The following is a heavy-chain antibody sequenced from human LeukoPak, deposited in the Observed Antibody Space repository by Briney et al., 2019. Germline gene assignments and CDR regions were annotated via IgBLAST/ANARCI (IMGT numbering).Heavy chain of an antibody. CDR2: ISSSTNTI. V-gene: IGHV3-48*04. CDR3: ASGYSSSWYTSY. D-gene: IGHD6-13*01. Sequence: GGSLRLSCEVSGFPFTLYNMNWVRQAPGKGLEWLSYISSSTNTIYYADSVKGRFTISRDNAKNSLYLQMNSLRAEDTAVYYCASGYSSSWYTSYWGQGTLVTASS. CDR1: GFPFTLYN. J-gene: IGHJ4*02.